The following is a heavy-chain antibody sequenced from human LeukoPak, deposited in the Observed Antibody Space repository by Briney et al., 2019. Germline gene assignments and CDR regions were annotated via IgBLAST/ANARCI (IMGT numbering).Heavy chain of an antibody. Sequence: PSETLSLTCTVSGGSISSGSYYWSWIRQPAGKGLEWIGRIYTSGSTNYNQSLKSRVTIPVDRSKNQFSLKLSSVTAADTAVYYSARGKPPRAYYFEYWGQGTLVTVSS. J-gene: IGHJ4*02. V-gene: IGHV4-61*02. D-gene: IGHD1-14*01. CDR3: ARGKPPRAYYFEY. CDR1: GGSISSGSYY. CDR2: IYTSGST.